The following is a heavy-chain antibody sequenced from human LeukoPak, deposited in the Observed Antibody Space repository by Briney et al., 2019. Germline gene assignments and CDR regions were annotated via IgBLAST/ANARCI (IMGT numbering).Heavy chain of an antibody. V-gene: IGHV4-59*01. J-gene: IGHJ4*02. Sequence: SETLSLTCTVSGGSISSYYWSWIRQPPGQGLEWIGYIYYSGGTKYNPSLKSRVTISVDASKTQFSLKLNSVTAADTAVYYCARGSRELYYFDYWGQGTLVTVSS. D-gene: IGHD1-7*01. CDR3: ARGSRELYYFDY. CDR1: GGSISSYY. CDR2: IYYSGGT.